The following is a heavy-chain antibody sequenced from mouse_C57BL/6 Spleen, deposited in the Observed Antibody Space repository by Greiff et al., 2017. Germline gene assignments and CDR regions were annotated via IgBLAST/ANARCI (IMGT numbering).Heavy chain of an antibody. CDR3: ARDYDGYFGC. V-gene: IGHV1-82*01. CDR1: GYAFSSSW. J-gene: IGHJ2*01. D-gene: IGHD2-3*01. CDR2: IYPGDGDT. Sequence: QVQLQQSGPELVKPGASVKISCKASGYAFSSSWMNWVKQRPGKGLEWIGRIYPGDGDTNYNGKFKGKATLTADKSSSTAYMQLSSLTSEDSAVYYCARDYDGYFGCWGQGTTLTVSS.